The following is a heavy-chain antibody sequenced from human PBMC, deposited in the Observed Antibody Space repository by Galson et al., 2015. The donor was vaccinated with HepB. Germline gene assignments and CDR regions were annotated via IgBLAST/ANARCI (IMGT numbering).Heavy chain of an antibody. V-gene: IGHV3-9*01. CDR3: AKDTSRGMGGYYYYGMDV. CDR2: ISWNSGSI. Sequence: SLRLSCAASRFTFDDYAMHWVRQAPGKGLEWASGISWNSGSIGYADSVKGRFTISRDNAKNSLYLQMNSLRAEDTALYYCAKDTSRGMGGYYYYGMDVWGQGTTVTVSS. CDR1: RFTFDDYA. J-gene: IGHJ6*02. D-gene: IGHD3-16*01.